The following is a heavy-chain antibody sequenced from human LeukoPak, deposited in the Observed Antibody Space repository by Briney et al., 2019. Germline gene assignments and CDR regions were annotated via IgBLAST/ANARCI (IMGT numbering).Heavy chain of an antibody. J-gene: IGHJ4*02. CDR2: ISYDGSNK. CDR1: GFTFSSYG. Sequence: GGSLRLSCAASGFTFSSYGMHWVRQAPGKGLEWVAVISYDGSNKYYADSVKGRFTISRDNAKNTLYLQMNSLRAEDTAVYYCARGDWYWGQGTLVTVSS. V-gene: IGHV3-30*03. CDR3: ARGDWY. D-gene: IGHD2-21*01.